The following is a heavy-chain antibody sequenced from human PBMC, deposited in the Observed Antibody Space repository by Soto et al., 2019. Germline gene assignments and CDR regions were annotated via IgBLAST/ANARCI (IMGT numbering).Heavy chain of an antibody. CDR2: ITPMFGTP. D-gene: IGHD3-22*01. CDR1: GRTFSRYT. V-gene: IGHV1-69*01. J-gene: IGHJ4*02. CDR3: ARDGTLHYSRAYYYLY. Sequence: QVQLVQSGAEVKKPGSSVKVSCKASGRTFSRYTITWVRQAPGQGLEWMGGITPMFGTPNYAQKFRGRVTITADESSSTAYMELSSLRSEDTAMYFCARDGTLHYSRAYYYLYWGQGTLVTVSS.